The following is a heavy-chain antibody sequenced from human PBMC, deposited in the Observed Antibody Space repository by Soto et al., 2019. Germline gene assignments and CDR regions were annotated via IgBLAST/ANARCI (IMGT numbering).Heavy chain of an antibody. CDR1: GFTFSSYA. V-gene: IGHV3-23*01. Sequence: GGSLRLSCAASGFTFSSYAMNWVRQAPGKGLEWVSAISGSGGSTYYADSVKGRFSISRDTSKNTLFLQMNSLRGEDSAVYFCARDRGYSSYDYWGLGTLVTVSS. CDR2: ISGSGGST. J-gene: IGHJ4*02. D-gene: IGHD5-18*01. CDR3: ARDRGYSSYDY.